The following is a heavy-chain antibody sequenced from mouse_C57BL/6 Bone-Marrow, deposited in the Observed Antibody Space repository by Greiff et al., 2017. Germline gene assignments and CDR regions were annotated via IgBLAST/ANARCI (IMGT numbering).Heavy chain of an antibody. Sequence: VKLMESGAELVRPGASVKLSCKASGYTFTEYTIHWVKQRSGQGLEWIGWFYPGSGSIKYNEKFKDKATLTADKSSSTVYMELSRVTSEDSAVYFCARHGHYYYGSSYYFDYWGQGTTLTVSS. CDR1: GYTFTEYT. CDR3: ARHGHYYYGSSYYFDY. D-gene: IGHD1-1*01. J-gene: IGHJ2*01. CDR2: FYPGSGSI. V-gene: IGHV1-62-2*01.